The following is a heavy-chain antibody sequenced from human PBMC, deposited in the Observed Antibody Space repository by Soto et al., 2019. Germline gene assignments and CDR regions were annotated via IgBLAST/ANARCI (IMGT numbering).Heavy chain of an antibody. CDR3: AKDGIRGIHIDN. J-gene: IGHJ4*02. Sequence: EVQLLESGGGLVQPGGSLRLSCAASGLTFSSYPMSWVRQAPGKGLQWVSSISVSAGTTYYADSVKGRFTISRDNSKNTLYLQMNSQRAEDTAVYYCAKDGIRGIHIDNWGQVTLVTVSS. V-gene: IGHV3-23*01. CDR2: ISVSAGTT. CDR1: GLTFSSYP.